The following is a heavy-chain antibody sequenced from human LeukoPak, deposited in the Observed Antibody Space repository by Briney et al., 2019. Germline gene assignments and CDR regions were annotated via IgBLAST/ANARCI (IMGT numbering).Heavy chain of an antibody. Sequence: GGSLRLSCSASGFTFSSYEMNWVRQAPGKGLEWVSYISSSGSTIYYADSVKGRFTISRDNAKNSLYLQMNSLRAEDSAAYYCARDRTNYYDSSGYHYWGQGTLVTVSS. CDR1: GFTFSSYE. CDR3: ARDRTNYYDSSGYHY. D-gene: IGHD3-22*01. CDR2: ISSSGSTI. V-gene: IGHV3-48*03. J-gene: IGHJ4*02.